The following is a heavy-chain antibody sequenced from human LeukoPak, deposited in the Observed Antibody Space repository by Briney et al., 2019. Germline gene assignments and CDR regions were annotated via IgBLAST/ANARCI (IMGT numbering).Heavy chain of an antibody. CDR1: GFTFSSYS. Sequence: GGSLRLSCAASGFTFSSYSMNWVRQAPGKGLEWVALISYDGSNKYYADSVKGRFTISRDNSKNTLYLQMNSLRAEDTAVYYCARESGYGAFDIWGQGTMVTVSS. CDR3: ARESGYGAFDI. D-gene: IGHD3-3*01. V-gene: IGHV3-30*03. J-gene: IGHJ3*02. CDR2: ISYDGSNK.